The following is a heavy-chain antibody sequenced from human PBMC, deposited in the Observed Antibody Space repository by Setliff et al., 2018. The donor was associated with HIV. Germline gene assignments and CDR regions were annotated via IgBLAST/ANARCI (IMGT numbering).Heavy chain of an antibody. D-gene: IGHD4-17*01. CDR1: GGSFSNYY. V-gene: IGHV4-34*01. CDR3: ASFFVTTVTNQDY. Sequence: SETLSLTCTVYGGSFSNYYTNWIRQPPGKGLEWIGELAPSGTTRSNPSLQSRVTISLDTSNSQFSLKLTSVTAADTAMYYCASFFVTTVTNQDYWGQGTPVTVPQ. J-gene: IGHJ4*02. CDR2: LAPSGTT.